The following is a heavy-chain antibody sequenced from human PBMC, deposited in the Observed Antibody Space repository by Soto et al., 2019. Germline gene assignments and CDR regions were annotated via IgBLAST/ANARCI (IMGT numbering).Heavy chain of an antibody. Sequence: GGSLRLSCAASGFTFSSYGMHWVRQAPGKGLEWVALIWFDGSDKYYADSVKGRFTISRDNSKNTLYLQMNSLRADDTAVYYCARLYCSSTSCYSVGAFDIWGQGTMVTV. CDR3: ARLYCSSTSCYSVGAFDI. J-gene: IGHJ3*02. CDR2: IWFDGSDK. D-gene: IGHD2-2*01. V-gene: IGHV3-33*01. CDR1: GFTFSSYG.